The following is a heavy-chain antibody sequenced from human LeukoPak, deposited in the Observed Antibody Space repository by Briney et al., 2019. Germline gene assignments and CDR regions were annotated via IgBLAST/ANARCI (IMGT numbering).Heavy chain of an antibody. V-gene: IGHV3-11*03. J-gene: IGHJ2*01. Sequence: PGGSLRLSCAASGFTFSDYYMSWIRQAPGKGLEWVSYISSSNSYTDYAGSVKGRFTISRDNAKNSLYLQVNSLRAEDTAVYYCARPYSSGWYGGFDLWGRGTLVSVSS. CDR2: ISSSNSYT. D-gene: IGHD6-19*01. CDR1: GFTFSDYY. CDR3: ARPYSSGWYGGFDL.